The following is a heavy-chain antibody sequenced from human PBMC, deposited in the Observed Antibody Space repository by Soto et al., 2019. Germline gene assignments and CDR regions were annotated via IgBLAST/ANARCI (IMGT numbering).Heavy chain of an antibody. CDR2: IIPIFGTA. V-gene: IGHV1-69*12. CDR1: GGTFSSYA. CDR3: ARDLGTVLVPAAIAPYYYYGMDV. Sequence: QVQLVQSGAEVKKPGYSVKVSCKASGGTFSSYAISWVRQAPGQGLEWMGGIIPIFGTANYAQKFQGRVTITADESTSTAYMELSSLRSEDTAVYYCARDLGTVLVPAAIAPYYYYGMDVWGQGTTVTVSS. D-gene: IGHD2-2*01. J-gene: IGHJ6*02.